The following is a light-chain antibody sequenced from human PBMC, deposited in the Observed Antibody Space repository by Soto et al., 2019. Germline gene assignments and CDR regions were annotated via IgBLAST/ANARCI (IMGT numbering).Light chain of an antibody. Sequence: DIQMTQSPSTLSASVGDRVTITCRASQSISTWLAWYQQKPGKAPKLLIYKASTLEGGVPSRFSGSGSETEFNITISSLHHDDFATYYCQQYTTYPLTFGGGTTVEIK. CDR1: QSISTW. J-gene: IGKJ4*01. V-gene: IGKV1-5*03. CDR2: KAS. CDR3: QQYTTYPLT.